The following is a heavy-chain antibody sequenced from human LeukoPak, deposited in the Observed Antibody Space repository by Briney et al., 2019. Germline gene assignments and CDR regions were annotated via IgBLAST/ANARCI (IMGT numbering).Heavy chain of an antibody. V-gene: IGHV5-51*01. CDR2: IYPGDSDT. J-gene: IGHJ5*02. D-gene: IGHD1-7*01. CDR3: ARRNNWNSMFDP. CDR1: GYSFSNYW. Sequence: GESLKISCQGSGYSFSNYWLGWVRQMPGKGLEWMGIIYPGDSDTRYSPSFQGQVTISADKSISTAYLQWSSLKASDTAMYYCARRNNWNSMFDPWGQGTLVTVSS.